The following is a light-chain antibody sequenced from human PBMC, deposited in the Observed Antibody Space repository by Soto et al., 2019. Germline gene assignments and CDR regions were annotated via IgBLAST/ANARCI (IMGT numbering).Light chain of an antibody. CDR2: GAS. V-gene: IGKV3-15*01. J-gene: IGKJ2*01. CDR1: QSVGSN. CDR3: QQYTNWPYT. Sequence: EIVMTQSPATLSVSPGERASLSCRASQSVGSNLAWYQQTAGQAPRLLIYGASTRATGIPARFSGSGSGTEFTLTISSLPSEDFALYSCQQYTNWPYTFGQGTKLEI.